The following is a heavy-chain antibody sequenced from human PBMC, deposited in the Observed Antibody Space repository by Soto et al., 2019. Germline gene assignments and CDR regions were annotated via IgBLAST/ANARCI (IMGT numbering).Heavy chain of an antibody. Sequence: ASVKVSCRASGGPFSSYAISWVRQAPGQGLEWMGGIIPIFGTANYAQKFQGRVTLTADESTSTAYMELSSLRSEDTAVYYCARSFYYYDSSGYYFNWFDPWGQGTLVTVSS. V-gene: IGHV1-69*13. D-gene: IGHD3-22*01. CDR1: GGPFSSYA. J-gene: IGHJ5*02. CDR3: ARSFYYYDSSGYYFNWFDP. CDR2: IIPIFGTA.